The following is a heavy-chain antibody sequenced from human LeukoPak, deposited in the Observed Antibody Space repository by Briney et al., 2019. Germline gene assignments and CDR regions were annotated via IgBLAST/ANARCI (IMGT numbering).Heavy chain of an antibody. D-gene: IGHD3-3*01. CDR2: IYTSGST. V-gene: IGHV4-4*07. CDR3: AREGFTIFGVVIDYYYYYMDV. CDR1: GGSISSYY. Sequence: PSETLSLTCTVSGGSISSYYWSWIRQPAGKGLEWIGRIYTSGSTNYNPSLKSRVTISVDTSKNQFSLKLSSVTAADTAVYYCAREGFTIFGVVIDYYYYYMDVWGKGTTVTVSS. J-gene: IGHJ6*03.